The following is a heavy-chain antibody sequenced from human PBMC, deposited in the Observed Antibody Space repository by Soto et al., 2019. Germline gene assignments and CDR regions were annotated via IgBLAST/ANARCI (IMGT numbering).Heavy chain of an antibody. V-gene: IGHV3-30*18. CDR1: GLTCSDHS. J-gene: IGHJ4*02. CDR2: VSHDGRNT. D-gene: IGHD6-19*01. Sequence: GGSLRLSSAASGLTCSDHSMHWVRKNPGKGLEWVAVVSHDGRNTHYADSVKGRFTISRDSSKNTVSLEMTSLRAEDTAVYYCAKGGRQWLVTSDFNYWGQGALVTVSS. CDR3: AKGGRQWLVTSDFNY.